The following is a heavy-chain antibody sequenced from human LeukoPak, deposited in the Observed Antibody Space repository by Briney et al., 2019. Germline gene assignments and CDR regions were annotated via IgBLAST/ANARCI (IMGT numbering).Heavy chain of an antibody. Sequence: GASVTVSYKAPGYTFTTYDINWVRQAAGQGLEWMRWMNPKSGNTAYAQKFQGRVTMTRNTSIDTAYLEMSSLRSEDTAMYYCARVFGGHEIGFWGQGTQVTVSS. CDR2: MNPKSGNT. J-gene: IGHJ4*02. CDR3: ARVFGGHEIGF. CDR1: GYTFTTYD. V-gene: IGHV1-8*01. D-gene: IGHD5-12*01.